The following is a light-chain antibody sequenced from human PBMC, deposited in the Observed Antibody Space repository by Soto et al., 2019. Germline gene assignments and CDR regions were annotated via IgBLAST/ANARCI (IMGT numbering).Light chain of an antibody. V-gene: IGKV1-12*01. CDR3: QQGDSFPLT. J-gene: IGKJ4*01. CDR2: TAS. Sequence: DIQMTQSPSSVFASVGDRVTITCRASQGVGTWLAWFQQKPGEAPRLLIYTASTLHSGVPSRFSGRGSGTDFTLTITSLQPEDVATYYCQQGDSFPLTFGGGTKLEIK. CDR1: QGVGTW.